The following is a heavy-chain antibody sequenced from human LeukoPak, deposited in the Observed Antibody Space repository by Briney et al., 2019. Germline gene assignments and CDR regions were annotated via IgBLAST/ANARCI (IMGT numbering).Heavy chain of an antibody. CDR3: ARDLVGGGYPAPLGY. Sequence: ASVKVSCKASGYTFTGYYMHWVRQAPGQGLEWMGWINPNSGGTNYAQKLQGRVTMTTDTSTSTAYMELRSLRSDDTAVYYCARDLVGGGYPAPLGYWGQGTLVTVSS. J-gene: IGHJ4*02. V-gene: IGHV1-2*02. CDR2: INPNSGGT. CDR1: GYTFTGYY. D-gene: IGHD2-15*01.